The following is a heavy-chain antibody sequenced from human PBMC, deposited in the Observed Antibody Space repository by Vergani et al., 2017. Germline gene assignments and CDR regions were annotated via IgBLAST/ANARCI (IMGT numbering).Heavy chain of an antibody. V-gene: IGHV4-59*01. Sequence: QVQLQESGPGLVKPSETLSLTCTVSGGSISSYYWSWIRQPPGKGLEWIGYIYCSGSTNYNPSLKSRVTISVDTSKNQFSLKLSSVTAADTAVYYCASHYYGSGSYLDYWGQGTLVTVSS. CDR1: GGSISSYY. D-gene: IGHD3-10*01. CDR3: ASHYYGSGSYLDY. J-gene: IGHJ4*02. CDR2: IYCSGST.